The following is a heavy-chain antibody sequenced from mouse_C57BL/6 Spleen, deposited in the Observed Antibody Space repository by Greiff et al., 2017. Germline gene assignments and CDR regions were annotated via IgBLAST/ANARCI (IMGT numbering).Heavy chain of an antibody. CDR2: IDPKSGGT. Sequence: QVQLQQPGAELVKPGASVQLSCKASGYTFTSYWMHWVKQRPGRGLEWIGRIDPKSGGTKYNEKVKSKATLTVDKPSSTAYMQLSSLTSEDTAVYYGARSAYGSSYVGFAYWGQGTLVTGSA. J-gene: IGHJ3*01. D-gene: IGHD1-1*01. CDR1: GYTFTSYW. CDR3: ARSAYGSSYVGFAY. V-gene: IGHV1-72*01.